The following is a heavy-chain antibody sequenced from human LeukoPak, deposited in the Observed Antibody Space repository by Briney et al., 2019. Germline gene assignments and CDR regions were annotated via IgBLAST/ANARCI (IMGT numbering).Heavy chain of an antibody. CDR3: ARGVQPLHESVAFDI. Sequence: SQTLSLTCAISGDRVSSKSAAWNWIRQSPSRGLEWLGRTYYRSKWYNDYAVSVKSRISINPDTSKNQFPLQLNSVTPEDTAVYYCARGVQPLHESVAFDIWGQGTMVTVSS. CDR2: TYYRSKWYN. CDR1: GDRVSSKSAA. V-gene: IGHV6-1*01. J-gene: IGHJ3*02. D-gene: IGHD2-2*01.